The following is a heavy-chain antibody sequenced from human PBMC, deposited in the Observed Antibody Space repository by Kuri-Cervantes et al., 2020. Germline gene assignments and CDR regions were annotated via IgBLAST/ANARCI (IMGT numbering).Heavy chain of an antibody. D-gene: IGHD2-21*01. Sequence: ASVKVSCKASGYTFTGHYMHCVRQAPGQGLEWMGMIGPSGDFTSYAQKFQGRLILTRDTSASTDYMELSSLRSEDTAVYYCARERFIDWVDLDAFDIWGQGTVVTVSS. CDR1: GYTFTGHY. CDR3: ARERFIDWVDLDAFDI. J-gene: IGHJ3*02. CDR2: IGPSGDFT. V-gene: IGHV1-46*01.